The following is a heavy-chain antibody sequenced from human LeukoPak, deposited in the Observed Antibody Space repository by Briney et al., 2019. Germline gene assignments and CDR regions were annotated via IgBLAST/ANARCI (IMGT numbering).Heavy chain of an antibody. CDR2: INTNTGNP. D-gene: IGHD3-22*01. V-gene: IGHV7-4-1*02. Sequence: ASVKVSCKASGYTFTSYAMNWVRQAPGQGLEWMGWINTNTGNPTYAQGFTGRFVFSLDTSVSTAYLQISSLKAEDTAVYYCARGVYYDSSGYYYAFDIWGQGTMVTVSS. CDR1: GYTFTSYA. J-gene: IGHJ3*02. CDR3: ARGVYYDSSGYYYAFDI.